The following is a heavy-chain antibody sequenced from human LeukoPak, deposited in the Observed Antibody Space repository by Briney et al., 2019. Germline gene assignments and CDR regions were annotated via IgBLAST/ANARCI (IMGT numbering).Heavy chain of an antibody. CDR3: ARREDIVVVPAANGKFDP. CDR2: INHSGST. J-gene: IGHJ5*02. Sequence: SETLSLTCAVYGGSFSGYYWSWIRQPPGKGLEWIGEINHSGSTNYNPSLKSRVTISVDTSKNQFSLKLSSVTAADTAVYYCARREDIVVVPAANGKFDPWGQGTLVTVSS. CDR1: GGSFSGYY. D-gene: IGHD2-2*01. V-gene: IGHV4-34*01.